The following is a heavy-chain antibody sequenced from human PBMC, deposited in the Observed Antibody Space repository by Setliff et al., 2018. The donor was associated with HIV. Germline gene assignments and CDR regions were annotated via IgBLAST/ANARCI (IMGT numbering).Heavy chain of an antibody. CDR1: GYTFTSYY. V-gene: IGHV1-46*01. J-gene: IGHJ6*03. D-gene: IGHD6-19*01. Sequence: ASVKVSCKASGYTFTSYYMHWVRQAPGQGLEWMGIINPSGGSTSYAQKFQGRVTMTRDTSTSTVYMELSSLRSEDTAVYYCAGNPRIAVAGTDYYYYMDVWGKGTTVTVSS. CDR2: INPSGGST. CDR3: AGNPRIAVAGTDYYYYMDV.